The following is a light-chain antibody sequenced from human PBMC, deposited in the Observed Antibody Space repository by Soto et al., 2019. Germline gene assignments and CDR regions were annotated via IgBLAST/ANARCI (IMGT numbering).Light chain of an antibody. J-gene: IGKJ5*01. CDR3: QQYNNWPPIT. Sequence: EIMMTQSPATLSVSPGERVTLSCRASQSVRNNLAWYQQKPGQAPRLLIYYASTRATGIPAMFSGSGSGTEFTLPISSLQSEDFALYYCQQYNNWPPITFGQGTRLEIK. CDR2: YAS. CDR1: QSVRNN. V-gene: IGKV3-15*01.